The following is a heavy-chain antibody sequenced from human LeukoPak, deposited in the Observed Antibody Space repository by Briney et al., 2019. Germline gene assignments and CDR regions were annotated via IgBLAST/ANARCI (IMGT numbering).Heavy chain of an antibody. CDR1: GFTFSSYA. V-gene: IGHV3-23*01. D-gene: IGHD4-23*01. CDR3: AKAHGNCLYDY. Sequence: GGSLTLSCAASGFTFSSYAMSWVRQAPGKGLEWVSAVSGGGGSTYYAVSVKGRFTFSRDNSKNTLYVQMNSLRAEDTDVYDCAKAHGNCLYDYWGQGTLVTVSS. J-gene: IGHJ4*02. CDR2: VSGGGGST.